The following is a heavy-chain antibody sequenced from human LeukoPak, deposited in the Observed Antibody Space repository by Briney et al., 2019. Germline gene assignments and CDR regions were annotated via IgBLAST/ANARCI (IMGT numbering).Heavy chain of an antibody. V-gene: IGHV3-23*01. CDR2: ISGSGGSA. J-gene: IGHJ4*02. D-gene: IGHD3-3*01. Sequence: GGSLRLSCAASGFTFSSYWMSWVRQAPGKGLEWVSGISGSGGSAYYADSVKGRFTISRDNSKNTLYLQMNSLRAEDMAVYYCAKAWDSYDFWSGYHPFDYWGQGTLVTVSS. CDR3: AKAWDSYDFWSGYHPFDY. CDR1: GFTFSSYW.